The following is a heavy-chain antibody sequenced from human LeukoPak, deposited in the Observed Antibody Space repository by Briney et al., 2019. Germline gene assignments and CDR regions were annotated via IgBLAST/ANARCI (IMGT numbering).Heavy chain of an antibody. CDR2: ISSSSSYI. V-gene: IGHV3-21*01. J-gene: IGHJ6*03. D-gene: IGHD2-15*01. Sequence: PGGSLRLSCAASGFTFSSYSMNWVRQAPGKGLEWVSSISSSSSYIYYADSVKGRFTISRDNAKNSLYLQMNSLRAEDTAVYYCARAKPATPDMHVWGKGTTVTVSS. CDR3: ARAKPATPDMHV. CDR1: GFTFSSYS.